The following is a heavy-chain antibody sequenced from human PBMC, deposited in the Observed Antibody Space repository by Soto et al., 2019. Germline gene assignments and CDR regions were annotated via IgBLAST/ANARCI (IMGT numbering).Heavy chain of an antibody. J-gene: IGHJ4*02. D-gene: IGHD6-13*01. CDR1: GGSFSGYY. Sequence: PSETLSLTCAVYGGSFSGYYWSWIRQPPGKGLEWIGEVNHSGSTNYNPSLKSRVTISVDTSKNQFSLKLSSVTAADTAVHYCASKRRIAAAGLDYWGQGTLVTVSS. CDR2: VNHSGST. V-gene: IGHV4-34*01. CDR3: ASKRRIAAAGLDY.